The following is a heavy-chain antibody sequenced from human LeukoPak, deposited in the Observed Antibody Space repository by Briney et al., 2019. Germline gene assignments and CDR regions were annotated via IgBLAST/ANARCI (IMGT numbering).Heavy chain of an antibody. J-gene: IGHJ6*03. V-gene: IGHV4-59*01. D-gene: IGHD3-10*01. Sequence: SETLSLTCTVSGGSISSYYWSWIRQPPGKGLEWIGYVYYSGSTNYNPSPKSRVTISVDTSKNQFSLKLSSVTAADTAVYYCARGGSESYRNYYYMDVWGKGTTVTVSS. CDR3: ARGGSESYRNYYYMDV. CDR2: VYYSGST. CDR1: GGSISSYY.